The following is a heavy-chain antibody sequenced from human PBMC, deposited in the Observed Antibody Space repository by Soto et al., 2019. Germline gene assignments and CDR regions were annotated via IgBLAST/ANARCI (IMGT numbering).Heavy chain of an antibody. CDR2: ISYDGSNK. CDR3: AKEGARAYYYGSGSTRGNWFDP. Sequence: QVQLVESGGGVVQPGRSLRLSCAASGFTFSSYAMHWVRQAPGKGLEWVAVISYDGSNKYYADSVKGRFTISRDNSKNTLYLQMNSLRAEDTAVYYCAKEGARAYYYGSGSTRGNWFDPWGQGTLVTVSS. D-gene: IGHD3-10*01. V-gene: IGHV3-30*04. CDR1: GFTFSSYA. J-gene: IGHJ5*02.